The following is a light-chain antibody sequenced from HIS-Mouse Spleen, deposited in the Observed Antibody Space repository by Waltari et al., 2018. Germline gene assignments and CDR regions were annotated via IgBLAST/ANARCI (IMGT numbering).Light chain of an antibody. CDR3: SSYTSSSTPYV. Sequence: QSALTQPASVSGSPGQSITIPFTGTSSYVGRYNYVSLYQQHPGKAPKLMIYDVSNRPSGVSNRFSGSKSGNTASLTISGLQAEDEADYYCSSYTSSSTPYVFGTGTKVTVL. CDR2: DVS. CDR1: SSYVGRYNY. V-gene: IGLV2-14*03. J-gene: IGLJ1*01.